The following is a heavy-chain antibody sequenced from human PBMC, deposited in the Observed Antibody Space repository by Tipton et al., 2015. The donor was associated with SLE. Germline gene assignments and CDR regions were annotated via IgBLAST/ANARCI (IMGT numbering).Heavy chain of an antibody. V-gene: IGHV1-2*06. D-gene: IGHD6-19*01. Sequence: QVQLVQSGAEVKKPGSSVKVSCKASGGTFSSYAISWVRQAPGQGLEWMGRINPNSGGTNYAQKFQGRVTMTRDTSISTAYMELSRLRSDDTAVYYCARGIQSGWSDYWGQGTLVTVSS. CDR2: INPNSGGT. J-gene: IGHJ4*02. CDR1: GGTFSSYA. CDR3: ARGIQSGWSDY.